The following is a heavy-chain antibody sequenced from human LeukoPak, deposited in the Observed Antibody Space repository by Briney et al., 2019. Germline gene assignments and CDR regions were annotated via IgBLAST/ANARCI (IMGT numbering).Heavy chain of an antibody. CDR3: ARRSKDSSGWYW. Sequence: KTSETLSLTCTVSGGSISSSSYYWGWTRQPPGKGLEWIGSIYYSGSTYYNPSLKSRVTISVDTSKNQFSLKLSSVTAADTAVYYCARRSKDSSGWYWWGQGTLVTVSS. CDR2: IYYSGST. D-gene: IGHD6-19*01. CDR1: GGSISSSSYY. J-gene: IGHJ4*02. V-gene: IGHV4-39*07.